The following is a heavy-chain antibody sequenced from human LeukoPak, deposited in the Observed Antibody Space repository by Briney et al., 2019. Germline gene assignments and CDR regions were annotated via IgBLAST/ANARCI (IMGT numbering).Heavy chain of an antibody. CDR1: GFTFSSYS. J-gene: IGHJ6*03. Sequence: PGGSLRLSCAASGFTFSSYSMNWVRQAPGKGLEWVSSISSSSSYIYYADSVKGRFTISRDNAKNSLYLQMNSLRPEDTAVYYCARDRGQQLTEYYYYMDVWGKGTTVTVSS. D-gene: IGHD6-13*01. CDR2: ISSSSSYI. CDR3: ARDRGQQLTEYYYYMDV. V-gene: IGHV3-21*01.